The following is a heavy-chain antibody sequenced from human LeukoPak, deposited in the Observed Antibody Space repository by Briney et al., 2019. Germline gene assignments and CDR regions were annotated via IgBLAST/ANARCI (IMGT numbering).Heavy chain of an antibody. D-gene: IGHD3-9*01. CDR1: GGTFNSYA. J-gene: IGHJ3*02. CDR2: IIPIFGTA. V-gene: IGHV1-69*13. CDR3: ARVYYDILTGYYHDAFDI. Sequence: SVKVSCKASGGTFNSYAISWVRQAPGQGLEWMGGIIPIFGTANYAQKFQGRVTITADESTSTAYMELSSLRSEDTAVYYCARVYYDILTGYYHDAFDIWGQGTMVTVSS.